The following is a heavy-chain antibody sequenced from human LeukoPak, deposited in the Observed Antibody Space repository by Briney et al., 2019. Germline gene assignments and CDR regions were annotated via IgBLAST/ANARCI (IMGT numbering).Heavy chain of an antibody. D-gene: IGHD2-8*01. CDR1: GFIFSDYA. Sequence: GGSLRLSCAASGFIFSDYAMSWVRQAPGKGLEWVSAISGSGGATYHADSVKGRFTISRDNSENTLYLQMNSLRDEDSAAYYCARVYLERLTAGYFDHWGQGTWVTVSP. CDR3: ARVYLERLTAGYFDH. V-gene: IGHV3-23*01. CDR2: ISGSGGAT. J-gene: IGHJ4*02.